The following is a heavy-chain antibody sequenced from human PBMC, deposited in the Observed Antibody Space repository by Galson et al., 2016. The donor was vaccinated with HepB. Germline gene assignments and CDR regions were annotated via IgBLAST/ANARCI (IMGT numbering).Heavy chain of an antibody. V-gene: IGHV3-20*01. D-gene: IGHD5-12*01. CDR2: IYRNGGIT. Sequence: SLRLSCAASGFPLDEYDMSWVRQVPGKGLEWVSGIYRNGGITGYADSVRGRFTISRDNARNSLYLQLNSLRAEDTALYLCAGDRRYSGSSSSSYKGMDVWGQGTSVFVSS. CDR3: AGDRRYSGSSSSSYKGMDV. CDR1: GFPLDEYD. J-gene: IGHJ6*02.